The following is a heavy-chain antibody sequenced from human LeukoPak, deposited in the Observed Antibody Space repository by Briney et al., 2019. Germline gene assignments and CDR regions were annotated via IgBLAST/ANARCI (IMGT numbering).Heavy chain of an antibody. D-gene: IGHD6-13*01. Sequence: GGSLRLSCAASGFTFDDYAMHWVRQAPGKGLEWVSSISSSSVYIYYADSVKGRFTISRDNAKNSLYLQMNNLRAEDTAVYYCARPPERDTSSWYNWFDPWGQGTLVTVSS. J-gene: IGHJ5*02. CDR2: ISSSSVYI. V-gene: IGHV3-21*01. CDR1: GFTFDDYA. CDR3: ARPPERDTSSWYNWFDP.